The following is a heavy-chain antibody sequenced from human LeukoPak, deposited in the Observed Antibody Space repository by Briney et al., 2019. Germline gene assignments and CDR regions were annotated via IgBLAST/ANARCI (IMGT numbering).Heavy chain of an antibody. Sequence: GRCLRLSCAASGFTFSSYAMHWVRQAPGKGLEWVAVISYDGSHKYYADSVKGRFTISRDNSKNTLYLQMNSLRVEDTAVYYCARGLVVLAASWFDPWGQGTLVTVSS. CDR3: ARGLVVLAASWFDP. CDR1: GFTFSSYA. CDR2: ISYDGSHK. J-gene: IGHJ5*02. D-gene: IGHD2-15*01. V-gene: IGHV3-30*01.